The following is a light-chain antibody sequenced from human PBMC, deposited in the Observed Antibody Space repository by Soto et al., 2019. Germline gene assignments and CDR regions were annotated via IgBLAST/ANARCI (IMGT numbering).Light chain of an antibody. CDR3: QQYSSYNT. V-gene: IGKV1-5*01. CDR2: DGS. Sequence: DIQMTQSPSTLSASVGDRVTITCRACQSISSRLAWYQQKPGKAPKFLIYDGSSLESGVPSRFSGSGSGTEFSLTISSLQPDDSATYYCQQYSSYNTFGQGTKLEIK. J-gene: IGKJ2*01. CDR1: QSISSR.